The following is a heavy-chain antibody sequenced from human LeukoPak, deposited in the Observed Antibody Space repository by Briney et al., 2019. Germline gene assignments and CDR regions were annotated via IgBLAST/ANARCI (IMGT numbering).Heavy chain of an antibody. CDR2: IYYSGST. D-gene: IGHD6-6*01. CDR1: GGSISSYY. V-gene: IGHV4-59*01. CDR3: ARDDGSSSGFDY. Sequence: SETLSLTRTVSGGSISSYYWSWIRQPPGKGLEWIGYIYYSGSTNYNPSLKSRVTISVDTSKNQFSLKLSSVTAADTAVYYCARDDGSSSGFDYWGQGTLVTVSS. J-gene: IGHJ4*02.